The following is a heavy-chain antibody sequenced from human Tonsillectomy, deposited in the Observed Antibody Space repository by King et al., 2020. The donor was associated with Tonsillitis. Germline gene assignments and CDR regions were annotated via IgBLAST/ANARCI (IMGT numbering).Heavy chain of an antibody. V-gene: IGHV3-23*04. CDR3: AKDLLGSVLPATIPYYFDF. CDR2: ISGSGGST. Sequence: VQLVESGGGLVQPGGSLRLSCAASGFTFSSYAMSWVRQAPGKGLEWVSAISGSGGSTYYADSVKGRFTISRDNSKNTLYLQMNSLRAEDTAVYYCAKDLLGSVLPATIPYYFDFWGQGTLVTVSS. J-gene: IGHJ4*02. CDR1: GFTFSSYA. D-gene: IGHD2-2*02.